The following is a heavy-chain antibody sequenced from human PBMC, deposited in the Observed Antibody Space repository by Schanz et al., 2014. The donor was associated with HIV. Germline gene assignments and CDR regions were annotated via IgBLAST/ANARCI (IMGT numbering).Heavy chain of an antibody. D-gene: IGHD5-18*01. J-gene: IGHJ6*02. CDR1: GFIFSDHF. V-gene: IGHV3-72*01. CDR3: RGYRFYYGVDF. CDR2: RRSKSDSYAT. Sequence: EVQVVESGGGLVQPGGSLRLSCTTSGFIFSDHFMGWVREAQGKGLEWVPRRRSKSDSYATEYAASVTGRFTISRDDSKNSVYLQMNSLNIEDTAVYYCRGYRFYYGVDFWGQGTTVTVS.